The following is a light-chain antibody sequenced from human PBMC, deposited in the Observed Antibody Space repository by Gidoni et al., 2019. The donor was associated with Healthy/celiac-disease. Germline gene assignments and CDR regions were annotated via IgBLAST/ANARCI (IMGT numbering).Light chain of an antibody. J-gene: IGLJ2*01. CDR3: CSYAGSYTVV. Sequence: PALTQPPPVSGSLGQPVTISCTGTSSDVGGYNYVSWYQQHPGKAPKLMIYDVSKRPSGVPDRFSGSKSGNTASLTISGLQAEDEADYYCCSYAGSYTVVFGGGTKLTVL. CDR2: DVS. V-gene: IGLV2-11*01. CDR1: SSDVGGYNY.